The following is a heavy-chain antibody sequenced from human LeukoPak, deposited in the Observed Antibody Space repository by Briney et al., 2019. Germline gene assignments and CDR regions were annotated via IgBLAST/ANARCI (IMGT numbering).Heavy chain of an antibody. V-gene: IGHV4-38-2*02. CDR3: ARVCSSGRCLDY. CDR2: INHSGST. J-gene: IGHJ4*02. D-gene: IGHD2-15*01. CDR1: GYSISSGYY. Sequence: SETLSLTCTVSGYSISSGYYWAWMWQPPGKGLEWIGSINHSGSTYYNPSLKSRATVSVDTSKNQVSLRLSSVTAADTAVYYCARVCSSGRCLDYWGQGALVTVSS.